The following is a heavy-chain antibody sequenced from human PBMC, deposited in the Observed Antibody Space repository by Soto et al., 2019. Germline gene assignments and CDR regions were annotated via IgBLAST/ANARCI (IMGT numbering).Heavy chain of an antibody. D-gene: IGHD3-9*01. J-gene: IGHJ4*02. CDR1: GFSLSTRGVN. CDR3: AHRLDDISPFDS. CDR2: IYWDDDK. Sequence: QITLKESGPTLVKPTQTLTLTCTCSGFSLSTRGVNVGWIRQPPGKALDWLALIYWDDDKRYSPSLKSRLTTTKDTSKNQVVLTMTNLDPVDTATYYCAHRLDDISPFDSWGQGTLVTVSS. V-gene: IGHV2-5*02.